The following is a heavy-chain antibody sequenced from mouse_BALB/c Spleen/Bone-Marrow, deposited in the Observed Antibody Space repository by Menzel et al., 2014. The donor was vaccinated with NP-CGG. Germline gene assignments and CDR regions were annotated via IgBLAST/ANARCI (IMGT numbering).Heavy chain of an antibody. V-gene: IGHV3-2*02. CDR1: GYSITSDYA. CDR2: IGYSGST. Sequence: EVQLVESGPGLVKPSQSLSLTCTVTGYSITSDYAWNWIRQFPGTKLEWMGYIGYSGSTNYNPSLKSRISITRDTSKNQFFLQLNSVTAEDTATYYCARRKGVPAYFDYWGQGTTLTVSS. CDR3: ARRKGVPAYFDY. J-gene: IGHJ2*01.